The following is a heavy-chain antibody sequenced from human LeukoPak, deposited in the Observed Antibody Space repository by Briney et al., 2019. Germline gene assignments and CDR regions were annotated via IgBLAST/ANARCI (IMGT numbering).Heavy chain of an antibody. CDR2: IKSKTDGGTT. CDR1: GFTFSNAW. V-gene: IGHV3-15*01. Sequence: GGSLRLSCAASGFTFSNAWMSWVRQAPGKGLEWVGRIKSKTDGGTTDYAAPVKGRFTISRDDSKNTLYLQMNSLKTEDTAVYYCTTYLAYSSGRYDYYYYGMDVWGQGTTVTVSS. CDR3: TTYLAYSSGRYDYYYYGMDV. J-gene: IGHJ6*02. D-gene: IGHD6-19*01.